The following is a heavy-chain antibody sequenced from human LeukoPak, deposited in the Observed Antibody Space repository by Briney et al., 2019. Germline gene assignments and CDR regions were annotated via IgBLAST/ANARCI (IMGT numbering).Heavy chain of an antibody. J-gene: IGHJ4*02. V-gene: IGHV4-30-2*01. CDR3: ARNSVVTAGIDY. CDR2: IYHSGST. Sequence: SQTLSLTCTVSGGSISSGGYYWSWIRQPPGKGLEWIGYIYHSGSTYYNPSLKSRVTISVDTSKNQFSLKLSSVTAADTAVYYCARNSVVTAGIDYWGQGTLVTVSS. CDR1: GGSISSGGYY. D-gene: IGHD2-15*01.